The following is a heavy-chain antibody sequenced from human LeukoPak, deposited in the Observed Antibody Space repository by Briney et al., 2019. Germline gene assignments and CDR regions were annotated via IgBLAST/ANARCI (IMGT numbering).Heavy chain of an antibody. CDR1: GFIFSSYA. J-gene: IGHJ4*02. CDR2: ISYDGSNK. V-gene: IGHV3-30*04. Sequence: KSGGSLRLSCAASGFIFSSYAMHWVRQAPGKGLEWVAVISYDGSNKYYADSVKGRFTISRDNSKNTLYLQMNSLRAEDTAVYYCASNPWQQLPILDYWGQGTLVTVSS. CDR3: ASNPWQQLPILDY. D-gene: IGHD6-13*01.